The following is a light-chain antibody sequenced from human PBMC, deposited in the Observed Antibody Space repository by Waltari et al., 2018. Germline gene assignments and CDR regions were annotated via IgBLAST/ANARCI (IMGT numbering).Light chain of an antibody. CDR1: SGHSSYS. CDR2: VYNDGSH. CDR3: QTWGTGIT. V-gene: IGLV4-69*01. J-gene: IGLJ2*01. Sequence: QVVLTQSPSASASLGASVKLTCTLSSGHSSYSIAWHHQHPEKGPRYLMKVYNDGSHTKGDGIPDRFSGSNSGAERYLTISSLQSEDEADYYCQTWGTGITFGGVTKLTVL.